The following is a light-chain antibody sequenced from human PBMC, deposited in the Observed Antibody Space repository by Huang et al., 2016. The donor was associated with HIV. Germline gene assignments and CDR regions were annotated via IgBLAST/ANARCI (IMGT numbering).Light chain of an antibody. Sequence: DIVMTQSPLSLPVTPGEPASISCRSIQSLLHSNGYNYLDWYLQKPGKYPQLMIYLGSNRASGVPDRFSGSGSGTDFTLKISRVEAEDVGVYYCMQALQTTWTFGQGTKVEIK. CDR1: QSLLHSNGYNY. CDR2: LGS. J-gene: IGKJ1*01. CDR3: MQALQTTWT. V-gene: IGKV2-28*01.